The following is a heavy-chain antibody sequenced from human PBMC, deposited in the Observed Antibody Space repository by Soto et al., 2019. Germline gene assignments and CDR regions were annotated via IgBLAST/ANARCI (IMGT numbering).Heavy chain of an antibody. D-gene: IGHD3-9*01. CDR3: ARDTRYFDWLPKSHYYGMDV. J-gene: IGHJ6*02. Sequence: QVQLVQSGAEVKKPGSSVKVSCKASGGTFSSYAISWVRQAPGQGLEWMGGIIPISGTANYAQTFQGRVTITADEHTSTAYLELSSVRSEDTAVYYCARDTRYFDWLPKSHYYGMDVWGQGTTVTVSS. V-gene: IGHV1-69*01. CDR1: GGTFSSYA. CDR2: IIPISGTA.